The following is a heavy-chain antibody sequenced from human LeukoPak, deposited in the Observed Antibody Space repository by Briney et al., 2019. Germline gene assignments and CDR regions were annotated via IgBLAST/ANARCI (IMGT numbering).Heavy chain of an antibody. CDR3: ARQPFSSSWGYYYMDV. J-gene: IGHJ6*03. CDR1: RGSLSRGGYS. CDR2: VYYSGST. V-gene: IGHV4-31*11. D-gene: IGHD6-13*01. Sequence: SQTLSLTRALSRGSLSRGGYSWSWIRQHPGKGLEWIGYVYYSGSTYYNPSLKSRLTISVDTSKNQFSLKLSSVTAADTAVYYCARQPFSSSWGYYYMDVWGKGTMVTVSS.